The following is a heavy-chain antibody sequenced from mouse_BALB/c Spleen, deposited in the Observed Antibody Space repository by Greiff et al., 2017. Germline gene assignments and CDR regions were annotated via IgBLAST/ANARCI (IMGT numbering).Heavy chain of an antibody. Sequence: EVKLMESGGGLVKPGGSLKLSCAASGFAFSSYDMSWVRQTPEKRLEWVAYISSGGGSTYYPDTVKGRFTISRDNAKNTLYLQMSSLKSEDTAMYYCARHRGSDDGYYYAMDYWGQGTSVTVSA. CDR3: ARHRGSDDGYYYAMDY. J-gene: IGHJ4*01. CDR2: ISSGGGST. D-gene: IGHD2-3*01. CDR1: GFAFSSYD. V-gene: IGHV5-12-1*01.